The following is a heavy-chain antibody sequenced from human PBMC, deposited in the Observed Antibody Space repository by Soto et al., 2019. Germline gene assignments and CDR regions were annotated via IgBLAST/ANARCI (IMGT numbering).Heavy chain of an antibody. Sequence: EVQLLVSGGGLVQPGGSLRLSCAASGFTFSFYAMNWVRQAPGKGLEWVSTISGSGGSPYYADSVKGRFTISRDNSKNTLYLQMSSLRAGGAAVDYCGKEETWSLWHAVDMWGEGTMVTVSS. D-gene: IGHD3-10*01. CDR2: ISGSGGSP. CDR3: GKEETWSLWHAVDM. CDR1: GFTFSFYA. J-gene: IGHJ3*02. V-gene: IGHV3-23*01.